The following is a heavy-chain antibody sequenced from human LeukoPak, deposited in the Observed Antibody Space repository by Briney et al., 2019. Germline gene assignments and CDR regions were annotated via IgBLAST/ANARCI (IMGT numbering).Heavy chain of an antibody. CDR1: GYTFTGFY. V-gene: IGHV1-2*02. Sequence: GASVKVSCKTSGYTFTGFYMHWVRQAPGQGLEWVGWISPNTGGTNYAQKFQGRVTMTRDTSSTTAYMELTRLRSDDTAVYYCTRDPEYTSSSGYYGMDVWGQGTTVTVSS. J-gene: IGHJ6*02. CDR2: ISPNTGGT. D-gene: IGHD6-6*01. CDR3: TRDPEYTSSSGYYGMDV.